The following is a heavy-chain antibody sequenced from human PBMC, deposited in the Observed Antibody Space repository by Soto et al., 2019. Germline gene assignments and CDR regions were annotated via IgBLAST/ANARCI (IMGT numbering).Heavy chain of an antibody. Sequence: PGGSLRLSCAASGFTFSSYAMHWVRQAPGKGLEWVAVISYDGSNKYYADSVKGRFTISRDNSKNTLYLQMNSLRAEDTAVYYCAREGIPVLLDYWGQGTLVTVSS. D-gene: IGHD2-2*02. CDR2: ISYDGSNK. V-gene: IGHV3-30-3*01. CDR1: GFTFSSYA. CDR3: AREGIPVLLDY. J-gene: IGHJ4*02.